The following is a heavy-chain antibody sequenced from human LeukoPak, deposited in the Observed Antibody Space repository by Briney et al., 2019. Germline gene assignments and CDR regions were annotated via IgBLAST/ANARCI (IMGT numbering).Heavy chain of an antibody. V-gene: IGHV4-59*02. CDR3: TKGYYEPFDS. Sequence: PSETLSLTCTVSGASVNSYYWDWIRQPPGKGLEWIGRISDSGRTYYNPSLKSRVTISLGTSNNQFSLRLTSVTAADSAMYYCTKGYYEPFDSWGQGTLVTVSS. J-gene: IGHJ4*02. CDR1: GASVNSYY. CDR2: ISDSGRT. D-gene: IGHD3-22*01.